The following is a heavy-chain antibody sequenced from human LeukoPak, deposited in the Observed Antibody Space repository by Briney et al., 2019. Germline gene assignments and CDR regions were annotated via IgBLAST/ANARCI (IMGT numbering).Heavy chain of an antibody. CDR2: IKRDRSDK. V-gene: IGHV3-7*01. CDR1: GFTFSTYW. CDR3: ARGEYMWFDA. Sequence: GGSLRLSCGASGFTFSTYWMSWVRQAPGNGLEWVANIKRDRSDKYYADSVKGRFTISRDNAKNSLYLQMNSLRAEDTAVYYCARGEYMWFDAWGQGTLVTVSS. D-gene: IGHD2/OR15-2a*01. J-gene: IGHJ5*02.